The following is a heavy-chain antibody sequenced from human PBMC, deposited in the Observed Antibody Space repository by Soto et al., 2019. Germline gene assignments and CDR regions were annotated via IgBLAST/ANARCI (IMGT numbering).Heavy chain of an antibody. D-gene: IGHD7-27*01. J-gene: IGHJ4*02. CDR1: GYTFTGYY. CDR2: INPNSGGT. CDR3: ARYKLGSTDRGDFDY. Sequence: ASVKVSCKASGYTFTGYYMHWVRQAPGQGLEWMGWINPNSGGTNYAQKFQGWVTMTRDTSISTAYMELSRLRSDDTDVYYCARYKLGSTDRGDFDYWGQGTLVTVSS. V-gene: IGHV1-2*04.